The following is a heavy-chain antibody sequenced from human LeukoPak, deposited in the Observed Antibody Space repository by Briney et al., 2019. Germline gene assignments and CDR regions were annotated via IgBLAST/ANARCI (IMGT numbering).Heavy chain of an antibody. Sequence: GASVKVSCKASGYGFSDVYFNWVRQAPGQGLGWMGWINPNSGATNYAQRFQGRVTMDAAFDTAYMELSRLTSDDTAVYYCATSSTVTHTRDPWGQGTLVTVSS. CDR3: ATSSTVTHTRDP. D-gene: IGHD4-11*01. V-gene: IGHV1-2*02. J-gene: IGHJ5*02. CDR1: GYGFSDVY. CDR2: INPNSGAT.